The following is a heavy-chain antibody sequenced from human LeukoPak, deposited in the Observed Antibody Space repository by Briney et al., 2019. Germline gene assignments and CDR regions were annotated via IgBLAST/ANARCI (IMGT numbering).Heavy chain of an antibody. J-gene: IGHJ6*02. CDR2: IIPILGIA. V-gene: IGHV1-69*04. Sequence: ASVKVSCKASGGTFSSYAISWVRQAPGQGLEWMGRIIPILGIANYAQKFQGRVMITADKSTSTAYMELSSLRSEDTAVYYCARDRPPSIAARPGYYYYGMDVWGQGTTVTVSS. CDR3: ARDRPPSIAARPGYYYYGMDV. D-gene: IGHD6-6*01. CDR1: GGTFSSYA.